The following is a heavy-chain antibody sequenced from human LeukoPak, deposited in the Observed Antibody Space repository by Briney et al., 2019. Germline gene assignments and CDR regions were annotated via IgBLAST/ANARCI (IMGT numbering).Heavy chain of an antibody. J-gene: IGHJ4*02. D-gene: IGHD4-23*01. CDR2: IYYSGST. Sequence: PSETLSLTCTVSGGCISSRSYYWGWVRQPPGKGMEWIGSIYYSGSTYYNPSLKSRVTISVDTSKNQFSLKLSSVTAADTAVYYCARQDYGGNSYWGQGTLVTVSS. CDR1: GGCISSRSYY. CDR3: ARQDYGGNSY. V-gene: IGHV4-39*01.